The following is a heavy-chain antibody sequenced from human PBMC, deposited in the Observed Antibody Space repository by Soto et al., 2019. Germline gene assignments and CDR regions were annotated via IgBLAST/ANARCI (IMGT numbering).Heavy chain of an antibody. Sequence: PSETLSLTCAVSGYSINSGYYWSWVRQSPEKGLEWIGSVYHTGSTYYNPSLKSRLTISVDTSRNQFSLKLNSVAAADTAVYFCVRDGGRYDYSDYWGQGTLVTVSS. J-gene: IGHJ4*02. CDR1: GYSINSGYY. CDR2: VYHTGST. D-gene: IGHD2-15*01. CDR3: VRDGGRYDYSDY. V-gene: IGHV4-38-2*02.